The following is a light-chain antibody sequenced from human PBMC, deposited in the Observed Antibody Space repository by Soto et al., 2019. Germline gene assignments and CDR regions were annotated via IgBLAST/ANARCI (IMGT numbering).Light chain of an antibody. CDR2: AAS. J-gene: IGKJ4*01. V-gene: IGKV1-39*01. Sequence: DIQMTQSPFSLSASVGDRVTITCRASQSISSYLNWYQQKPGKAPKLLIYAASSLQSGVPSRFSGSGSGTDFTLTISSLQPEDFATYYCQQSYSTPIFGGGTKVEIK. CDR1: QSISSY. CDR3: QQSYSTPI.